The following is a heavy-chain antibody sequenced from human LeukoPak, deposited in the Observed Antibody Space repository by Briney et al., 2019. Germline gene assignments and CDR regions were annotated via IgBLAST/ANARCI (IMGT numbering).Heavy chain of an antibody. CDR1: GFTFSSYA. D-gene: IGHD2-21*02. V-gene: IGHV3-64*01. CDR3: ARAPTTYCGGDCYGYYYGMDV. CDR2: ISSNGGST. Sequence: GGSLRLSCAASGFTFSSYAMHWVRQAPGKGLEYVSAISSNGGSTYYANSVKGRFTISRDNSKNTLYLQMGSLRAEDMAVYYCARAPTTYCGGDCYGYYYGMDVWGQGTTVTVSS. J-gene: IGHJ6*02.